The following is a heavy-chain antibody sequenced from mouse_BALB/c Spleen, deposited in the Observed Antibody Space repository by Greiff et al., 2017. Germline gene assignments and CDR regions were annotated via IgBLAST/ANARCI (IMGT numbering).Heavy chain of an antibody. CDR1: GFTFSSFG. Sequence: DVQLQESGGGLVQPGGSRKLSCAASGFTFSSFGMHWVRQAPEKGLEWVAYISSGSSTIYYADTVKGRFTISRDNPKNTLFLQMTSLRSEDTAMYYCASDGTGAMDYWGQGTSVTVSS. CDR2: ISSGSSTI. V-gene: IGHV5-17*02. J-gene: IGHJ4*01. D-gene: IGHD2-3*01. CDR3: ASDGTGAMDY.